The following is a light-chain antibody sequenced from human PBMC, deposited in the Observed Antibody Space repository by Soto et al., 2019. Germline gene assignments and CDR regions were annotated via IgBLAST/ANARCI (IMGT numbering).Light chain of an antibody. Sequence: QSALTQPRSVPGSPGQSVTISCTGTSIDVGDSDFVSWYQQHPGKAPKLMIYVVTKRPSGVPDRFSGSKSGNTASLTISGLQDEDEADYYCSSFAATHTYIFGTGTKLTVL. V-gene: IGLV2-11*01. CDR2: VVT. J-gene: IGLJ1*01. CDR1: SIDVGDSDF. CDR3: SSFAATHTYI.